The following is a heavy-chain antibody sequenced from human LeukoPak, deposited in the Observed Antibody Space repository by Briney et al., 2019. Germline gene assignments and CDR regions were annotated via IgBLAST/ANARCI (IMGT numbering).Heavy chain of an antibody. V-gene: IGHV3-11*06. D-gene: IGHD1-26*01. J-gene: IGHJ3*02. Sequence: GGSLRLSCAASGFTFSDYYMSWIRQAPGKGLEWVSYISSSSSYTNYADSVKGRFTISRDNAKNSLYLQMNSLRAEDTAVYYCARVLVGAKPHDAFDIWGQGTMVTVSS. CDR1: GFTFSDYY. CDR2: ISSSSSYT. CDR3: ARVLVGAKPHDAFDI.